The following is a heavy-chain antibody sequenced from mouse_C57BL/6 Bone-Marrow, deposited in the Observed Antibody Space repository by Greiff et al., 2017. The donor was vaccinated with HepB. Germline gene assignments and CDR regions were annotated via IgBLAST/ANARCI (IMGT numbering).Heavy chain of an antibody. CDR1: GYTFTDYY. J-gene: IGHJ3*01. CDR3: ARVGGGQLRLRFAY. V-gene: IGHV1-19*01. CDR2: INPYNGGT. D-gene: IGHD3-2*02. Sequence: EVQLQQSGPVLVKPGASVKMSCKASGYTFTDYYMNWVKQSHGKSLEWIGVINPYNGGTSYNQKFKGKATLTVDKSSSTAYMELNSLTSEASAVYYWARVGGGQLRLRFAYWGQGTLVTVSA.